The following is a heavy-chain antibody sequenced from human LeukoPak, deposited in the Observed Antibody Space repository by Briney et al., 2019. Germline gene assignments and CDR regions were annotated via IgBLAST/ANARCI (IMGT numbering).Heavy chain of an antibody. V-gene: IGHV1-46*01. CDR2: INPSGGST. Sequence: GASVKVSCKASGYTFTSYYMHWVRQAPGQGLEWMGIINPSGGSTSYAQKFQGRVTMTRDMSTSTVYMELSSLRSEDTAVYYCARGLGYCSSTSCRIRGYYFDYWGQGTLVTVSS. CDR1: GYTFTSYY. CDR3: ARGLGYCSSTSCRIRGYYFDY. D-gene: IGHD2-2*01. J-gene: IGHJ4*02.